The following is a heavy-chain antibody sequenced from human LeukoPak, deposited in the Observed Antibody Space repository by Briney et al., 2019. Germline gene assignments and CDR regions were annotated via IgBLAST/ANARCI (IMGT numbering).Heavy chain of an antibody. CDR3: ARSTYYYDSSGYLYPSFFDY. V-gene: IGHV3-48*02. D-gene: IGHD3-22*01. CDR1: GFTFSSYS. J-gene: IGHJ4*02. Sequence: GGSLRLSCAASGFTFSSYSMNWVRQAPGKGLEWVSYISRTSHTIYYADSVKGRFTISRDNAKNSLYLQMNSLRDEDTAVYYCARSTYYYDSSGYLYPSFFDYWGQGNLVTISS. CDR2: ISRTSHTI.